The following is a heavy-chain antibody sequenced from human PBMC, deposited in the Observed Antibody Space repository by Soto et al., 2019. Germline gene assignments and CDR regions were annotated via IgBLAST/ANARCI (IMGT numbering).Heavy chain of an antibody. CDR3: AKNLIVTIPDACDS. D-gene: IGHD3-3*01. Sequence: APGSVSCEPAWSALAVYYRRCGGSAPGQGLEWMGWINPNSGGTNYAQKFQGWVTMTRDTSISTAYMELSRLRSDDTAGDYCAKNLIVTIPDACDSWGPGTSVNGSS. V-gene: IGHV1-2*04. CDR2: INPNSGGT. J-gene: IGHJ3*02. CDR1: WSALAVYY.